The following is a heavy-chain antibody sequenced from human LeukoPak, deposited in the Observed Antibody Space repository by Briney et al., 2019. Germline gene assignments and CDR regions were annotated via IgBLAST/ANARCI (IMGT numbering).Heavy chain of an antibody. CDR1: GYTFTGYY. CDR3: AREYGSGSYTGIDY. V-gene: IGHV1-18*04. J-gene: IGHJ4*02. D-gene: IGHD3-10*01. Sequence: ASVKVSCKAPGYTFTGYYMHWVRQAPGQGLEWMGWISAYNSAYNGNTHYAQKLQGRVTMTTDTSTNTGYMELRSLRSDDTAVYYCAREYGSGSYTGIDYWGQGTLVTVSS. CDR2: ISAYNSAYNGNT.